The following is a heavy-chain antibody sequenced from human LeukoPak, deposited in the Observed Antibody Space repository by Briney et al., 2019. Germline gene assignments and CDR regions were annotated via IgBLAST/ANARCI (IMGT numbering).Heavy chain of an antibody. CDR3: AKDFKTYYYDSSGTFIYYYFDY. CDR2: ITGSGGRT. J-gene: IGHJ4*02. Sequence: GGTLRLSCAASGFTFSSYGMNWVRQAPGKGLEWVSGITGSGGRTYYADSVKGRFTISRDNSKNTLYLQMNSLRAEDTAVYYCAKDFKTYYYDSSGTFIYYYFDYWGQGTLVTVSS. V-gene: IGHV3-23*01. D-gene: IGHD3-22*01. CDR1: GFTFSSYG.